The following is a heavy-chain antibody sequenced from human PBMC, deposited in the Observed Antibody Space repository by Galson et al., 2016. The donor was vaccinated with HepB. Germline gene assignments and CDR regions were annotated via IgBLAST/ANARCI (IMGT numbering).Heavy chain of an antibody. CDR3: ARQIVVVPAATDY. J-gene: IGHJ4*02. CDR2: INHSGYT. Sequence: SETLSLTCTVYGGSFRGYLWNWIRQCPGKGLEWIGEINHSGYTNYNPSLKSRVTMSVDTSKNQFSLKLSSVTAADTAVYYCARQIVVVPAATDYWGQGTLVTVSP. CDR1: GGSFRGYL. V-gene: IGHV4-34*01. D-gene: IGHD2-2*01.